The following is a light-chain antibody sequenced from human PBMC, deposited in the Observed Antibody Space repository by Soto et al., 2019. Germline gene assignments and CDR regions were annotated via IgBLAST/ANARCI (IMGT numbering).Light chain of an antibody. V-gene: IGLV2-23*02. CDR3: CSDAGSNYV. Sequence: QSALTQPASVSGSPGQSITISCTGTSSDVGNYNLVSWYQHHPGKAPKLMIYEVSKRPSGVSNRFSGSKSGDTASLTISGLQAEDEADYYCCSDAGSNYVFGTGNNVTVL. CDR1: SSDVGNYNL. J-gene: IGLJ1*01. CDR2: EVS.